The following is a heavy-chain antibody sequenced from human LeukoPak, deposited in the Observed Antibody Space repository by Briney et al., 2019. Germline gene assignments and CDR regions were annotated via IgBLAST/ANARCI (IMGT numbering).Heavy chain of an antibody. J-gene: IGHJ4*02. Sequence: GGSLRLSCAASGFMFAGYAMSWVRQAPGRGLEWVATIRASGDSTYLSDSVKGRFTISRDNSRKTLFLQLNSLRAEDTAIYYCVKDSGRGSYTYDCWGQGTLVTVSS. CDR1: GFMFAGYA. D-gene: IGHD1-26*01. CDR3: VKDSGRGSYTYDC. CDR2: IRASGDST. V-gene: IGHV3-23*01.